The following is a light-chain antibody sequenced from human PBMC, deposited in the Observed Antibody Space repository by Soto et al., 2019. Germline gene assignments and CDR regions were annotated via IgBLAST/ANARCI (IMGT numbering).Light chain of an antibody. J-gene: IGKJ5*01. V-gene: IGKV1-13*02. CDR1: QGISSA. CDR2: DAS. CDR3: QQFNSYPL. Sequence: AIQLTQSPSSLSASVGDRVTITCRASQGISSALAWYQQKPGKAPKLLIYDASSLESGVPSRFSGSGSGTDFTLTISSLQPEDFATYYCQQFNSYPLFVQGTRLESK.